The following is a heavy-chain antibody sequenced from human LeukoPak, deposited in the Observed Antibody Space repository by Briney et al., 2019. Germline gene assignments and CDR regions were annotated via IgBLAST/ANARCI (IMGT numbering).Heavy chain of an antibody. D-gene: IGHD3-22*01. CDR3: ARAPSEIGGYYPEYFRH. V-gene: IGHV3-74*01. CDR2: IKSDGRT. CDR1: GFTPSSYW. J-gene: IGHJ1*01. Sequence: PGGSLRLSCAASGFTPSSYWMHWVRQAPGKGLVWVSRIKSDGRTNYADSVKGRFTISRDNAKNTVSLQMNSLRAEDTGAYYCARAPSEIGGYYPEYFRHWGQGTLVIVSS.